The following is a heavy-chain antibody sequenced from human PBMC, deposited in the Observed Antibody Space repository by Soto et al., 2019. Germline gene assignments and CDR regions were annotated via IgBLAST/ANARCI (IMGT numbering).Heavy chain of an antibody. CDR2: IIPIFGTA. Sequence: ASVKVSFKASGGTFSSYAISWVRQAPGQGLEWMGGIIPIFGTANYAQKFQGRVTITANESTSTAYMELSSLRSEDTAVYYCARGFSNYYDSSGYLGYWGQGTLVTVSS. J-gene: IGHJ4*02. V-gene: IGHV1-69*13. CDR1: GGTFSSYA. CDR3: ARGFSNYYDSSGYLGY. D-gene: IGHD3-22*01.